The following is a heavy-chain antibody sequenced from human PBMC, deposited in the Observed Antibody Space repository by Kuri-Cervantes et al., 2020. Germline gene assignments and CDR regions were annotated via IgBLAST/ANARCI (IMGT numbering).Heavy chain of an antibody. D-gene: IGHD6-19*01. V-gene: IGHV3-48*04. Sequence: GESLKISCAASGFTFSSYSMNWVRQAPGKGLEWVSYISSSGSTIYYADSVKGRFTISRDNAKNSLYLQMNSLRAEDTAVYYCARVGQWLDRNDAFDIWGQGTMVTVSS. CDR1: GFTFSSYS. CDR2: ISSSGSTI. J-gene: IGHJ3*02. CDR3: ARVGQWLDRNDAFDI.